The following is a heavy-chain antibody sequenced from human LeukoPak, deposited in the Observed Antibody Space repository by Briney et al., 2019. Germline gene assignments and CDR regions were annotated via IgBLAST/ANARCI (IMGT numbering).Heavy chain of an antibody. CDR3: VRDGGLHTNFDY. V-gene: IGHV3-7*01. CDR2: INPAGTET. D-gene: IGHD2-15*01. J-gene: IGHJ4*02. CDR1: GFTFSAYW. Sequence: PGGSLRLSCAASGFTFSAYWMTWVRQAPGTGLEWVANINPAGTETYYVDPVKGRFTVSRDNANNFLYMQMNSLRGEDTAVYYRVRDGGLHTNFDYWGQGTLVTVSS.